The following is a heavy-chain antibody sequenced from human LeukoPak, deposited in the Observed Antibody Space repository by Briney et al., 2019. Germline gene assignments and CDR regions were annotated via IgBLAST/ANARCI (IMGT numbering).Heavy chain of an antibody. V-gene: IGHV3-30-3*01. Sequence: SLRLSCAASGFTFSSYAMHWVRQAPGKGLEWVAVISYDGSNKYYADSVKGRFTISRDNSKNTLYLQMNSLRAEDTAVYYCARDGTYSYGSCFDYWGQGTLVTVSS. D-gene: IGHD5-18*01. CDR1: GFTFSSYA. CDR3: ARDGTYSYGSCFDY. J-gene: IGHJ4*02. CDR2: ISYDGSNK.